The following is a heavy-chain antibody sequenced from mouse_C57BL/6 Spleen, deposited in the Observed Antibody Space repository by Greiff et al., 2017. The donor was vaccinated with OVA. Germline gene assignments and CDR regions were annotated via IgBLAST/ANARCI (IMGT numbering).Heavy chain of an antibody. J-gene: IGHJ2*01. Sequence: VKLQQSGAELVKPGASVKISCTASGYAFSSYWMNWVKQRPGQGLEWIGQIYPGDGDTNYTGKFKGKATLTADKSSSTAYMQLSSLTSEDSAVEFCARKGTVYYFDYWGQGTTLTVSS. CDR2: IYPGDGDT. CDR1: GYAFSSYW. V-gene: IGHV1-80*01. CDR3: ARKGTVYYFDY.